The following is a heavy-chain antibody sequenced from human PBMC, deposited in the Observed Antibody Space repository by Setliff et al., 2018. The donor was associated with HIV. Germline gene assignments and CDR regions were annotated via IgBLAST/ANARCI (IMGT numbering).Heavy chain of an antibody. CDR2: IYYSGST. CDR1: GGSISSSSYY. J-gene: IGHJ4*02. Sequence: SETLSLTCTVSGGSISSSSYYWGWIRQPPGKGLEWIGSIYYSGSTYYNPSLKSRVSISVDRSKNHFSLRLSSVTAADTAVYYCARGGSRGSWYWDYWGQGTLVTVLL. V-gene: IGHV4-39*07. D-gene: IGHD6-13*01. CDR3: ARGGSRGSWYWDY.